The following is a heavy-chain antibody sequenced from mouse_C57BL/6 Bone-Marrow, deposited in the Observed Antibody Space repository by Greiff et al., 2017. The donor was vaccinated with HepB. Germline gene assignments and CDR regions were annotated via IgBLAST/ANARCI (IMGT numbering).Heavy chain of an antibody. J-gene: IGHJ3*01. Sequence: QVQLQQPGAELVKPGASVKLSCKASGYTFTSYWMHWVKQRPGQGLEWIGMIHPNSGSTNYNEKFKSKATLTVDKPSSTAYMQLSSLTSEDSAVYYCARGNGNYEAYWGQGTLVTVSA. D-gene: IGHD2-1*01. CDR3: ARGNGNYEAY. CDR1: GYTFTSYW. CDR2: IHPNSGST. V-gene: IGHV1-64*01.